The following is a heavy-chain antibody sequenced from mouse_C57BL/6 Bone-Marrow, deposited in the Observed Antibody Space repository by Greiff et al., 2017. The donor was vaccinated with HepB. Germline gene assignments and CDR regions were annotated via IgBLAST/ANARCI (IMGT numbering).Heavy chain of an antibody. CDR1: GFTFSSYA. D-gene: IGHD1-1*01. CDR2: ISSGGDYI. V-gene: IGHV5-9-1*02. Sequence: DVKLQESGEGLVKPGGSLKLSCAASGFTFSSYAMSWVRQTPEKRLEWVAYISSGGDYIYYADTVKGRFTISRDNARNTLYLQMSSLKSEDTAMYYCTRAGGHYYGSSYRYYFDYWGQGTTLTVSS. CDR3: TRAGGHYYGSSYRYYFDY. J-gene: IGHJ2*01.